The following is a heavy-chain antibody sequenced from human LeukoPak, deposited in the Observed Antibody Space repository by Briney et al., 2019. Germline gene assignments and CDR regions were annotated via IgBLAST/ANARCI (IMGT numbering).Heavy chain of an antibody. CDR1: GGSFTTYY. CDR3: AKRSPARRYFDY. D-gene: IGHD6-25*01. CDR2: INHSGST. V-gene: IGHV4-34*01. J-gene: IGHJ4*02. Sequence: SETLSLPCTVYGGSFTTYYWNWIRQPPGKGLEWIGEINHSGSTNYNSSLKSRVTISVDMFKSQFSLKLSSVTAADTAVYYCAKRSPARRYFDYWGQGTLVTVSS.